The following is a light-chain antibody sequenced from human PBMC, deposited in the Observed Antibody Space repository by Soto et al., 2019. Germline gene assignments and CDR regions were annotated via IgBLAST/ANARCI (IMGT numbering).Light chain of an antibody. CDR1: QSISSW. V-gene: IGKV1-5*03. CDR2: KAS. CDR3: QQYNSYSWT. J-gene: IGKJ1*01. Sequence: DIQMTQSPSTLSASVGDGVTITCRASQSISSWLAWYQQKPGKAPKLLIYKASSLESGVPSRFSGSGSGTEFTLTISSLQPDDFATYYCQQYNSYSWTFGQGTKVDIK.